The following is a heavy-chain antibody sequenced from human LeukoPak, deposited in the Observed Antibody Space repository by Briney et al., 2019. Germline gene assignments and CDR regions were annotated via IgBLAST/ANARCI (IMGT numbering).Heavy chain of an antibody. Sequence: GGSLRLSCAASGFTFSGSAMHWVRQASGKGLEWVGRIRSKANSYATAYAASVKGRFTISRDDSKNTAYLQMNSLRAEDTAVYYCAKSEGYNWALYFDYWGQGTLVTVSS. CDR3: AKSEGYNWALYFDY. V-gene: IGHV3-73*01. CDR2: IRSKANSYAT. J-gene: IGHJ4*02. CDR1: GFTFSGSA. D-gene: IGHD1-1*01.